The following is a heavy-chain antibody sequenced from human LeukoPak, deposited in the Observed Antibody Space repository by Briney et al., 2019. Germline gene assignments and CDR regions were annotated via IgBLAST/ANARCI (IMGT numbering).Heavy chain of an antibody. J-gene: IGHJ4*02. CDR2: IHEDWNAK. CDR1: GCTFSGHC. Sequence: GGSLTLSCAASGCTFSGHCMCWVRQAPGKGLEWVGNIHEDWNAKNYLASVTGRFTISRDNAKNSLYIQMTSLTAEDTAMSYCARATYGEQLLFESWGQGTLVTVSS. D-gene: IGHD6-6*01. CDR3: ARATYGEQLLFES. V-gene: IGHV3-7*01.